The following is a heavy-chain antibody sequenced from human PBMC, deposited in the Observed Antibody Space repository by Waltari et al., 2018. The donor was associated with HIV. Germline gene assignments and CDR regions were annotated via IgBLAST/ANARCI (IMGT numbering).Heavy chain of an antibody. CDR1: GFTFSNYG. D-gene: IGHD3-22*01. CDR2: IRYDGTNK. Sequence: QVQLVESGGGVVQPGGSLRLSCTAYGFTFSNYGMYWVRQAPGKGLQWVAFIRYDGTNKYYADSVKGRFIISRDNSKNTLSLQMHSLRAEDTAVYYCAKAPHHYDSSGPVYWGQGTLVTVSS. CDR3: AKAPHHYDSSGPVY. V-gene: IGHV3-30*02. J-gene: IGHJ4*02.